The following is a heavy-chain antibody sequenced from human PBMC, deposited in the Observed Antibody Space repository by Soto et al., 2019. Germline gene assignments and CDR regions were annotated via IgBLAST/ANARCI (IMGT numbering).Heavy chain of an antibody. CDR1: GYTFTSYD. D-gene: IGHD3-10*01. V-gene: IGHV1-8*01. CDR2: MNPNSGNT. J-gene: IGHJ6*02. CDR3: ARGGEIWFGELLYRLTGTRLYYYGMDV. Sequence: ASVKVSCKASGYTFTSYDINWVRQATGQGLEWMGWMNPNSGNTGYAQKFQGRVTMTKNTSISTAYMELSSLRSEDTAVYYCARGGEIWFGELLYRLTGTRLYYYGMDVWGQGTTVTAP.